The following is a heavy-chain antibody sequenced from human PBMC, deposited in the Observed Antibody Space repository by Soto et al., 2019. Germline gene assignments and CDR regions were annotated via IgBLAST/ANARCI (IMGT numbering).Heavy chain of an antibody. Sequence: QVQLVESGGGVVQPGRSLRLSCAASGFTFSSYAMHWVRQAPGKGLERVAVISYDGSNKYYADSVKGRFTTSSDNSKNSLYLQMNSLRSEDTAVYYCARALTTRYFDWLLYCWGAWGNYYGMDVWGHGTTVTVSS. J-gene: IGHJ6*02. CDR3: ARALTTRYFDWLLYCWGAWGNYYGMDV. CDR1: GFTFSSYA. CDR2: ISYDGSNK. D-gene: IGHD3-9*01. V-gene: IGHV3-30-3*01.